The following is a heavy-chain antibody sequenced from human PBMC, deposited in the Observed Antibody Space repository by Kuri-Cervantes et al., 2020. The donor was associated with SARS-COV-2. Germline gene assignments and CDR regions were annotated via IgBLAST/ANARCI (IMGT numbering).Heavy chain of an antibody. V-gene: IGHV4-39*07. CDR1: GCSISSSSYY. CDR2: IYYSGST. Sequence: SETLSLTFTVSGCSISSSSYYRGWIRQPPGKGLEWIGSIYYSGSTTYNPSLKSRVTISVDTSKNQFSLKLSSVTAADMDVYYCARDPAYYDSSGYYYGAFDIWGQGTMVTVSS. J-gene: IGHJ3*02. CDR3: ARDPAYYDSSGYYYGAFDI. D-gene: IGHD3-22*01.